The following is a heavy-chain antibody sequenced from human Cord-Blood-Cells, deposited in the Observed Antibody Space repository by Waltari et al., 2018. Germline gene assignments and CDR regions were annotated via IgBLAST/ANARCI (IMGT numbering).Heavy chain of an antibody. CDR3: ARGAIGYNWNYFDY. D-gene: IGHD1-20*01. J-gene: IGHJ4*02. CDR1: GASAPSHSAS. CDR2: TYYRSKWYN. Sequence: QVQLQQSGPGLVTPSQTLPLPCPIPGASAPSHSASSNCSRQSQSRGLEWLGRTYYRSKWYNDYAVSVKSRITINPDTSKNQFSLQLNSVTPEDTAVYYCARGAIGYNWNYFDYWGQGTLVTVSS. V-gene: IGHV6-1*01.